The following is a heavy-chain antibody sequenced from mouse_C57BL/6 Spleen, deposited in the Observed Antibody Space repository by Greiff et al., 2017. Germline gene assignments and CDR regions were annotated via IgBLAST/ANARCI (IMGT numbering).Heavy chain of an antibody. CDR3: ARRDYGSSYVYAMDY. CDR2: IDPSDSYT. Sequence: QVQLQQPGAELVMPGASVKLSCKASGYTFTSYWMHWVKQRPGQGLEWIGEIDPSDSYTNYNQKFKGKSTLTVDKSSSTAYMQLSSLTSEDSAVYYCARRDYGSSYVYAMDYWGQGTSVTVSS. J-gene: IGHJ4*01. D-gene: IGHD1-1*01. V-gene: IGHV1-69*01. CDR1: GYTFTSYW.